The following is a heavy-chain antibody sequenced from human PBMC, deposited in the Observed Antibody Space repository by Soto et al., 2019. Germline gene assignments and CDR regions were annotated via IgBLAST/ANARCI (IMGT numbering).Heavy chain of an antibody. CDR3: ASFVVVVVVATVGAFDI. CDR2: INHSGST. V-gene: IGHV4-34*01. CDR1: GGSFSGYY. Sequence: QVQLQQWGAGLLKPSETLSLTCAVYGGSFSGYYWSWIRQPPEEGLEWIGEINHSGSTNYNPSLKSRVTISVDTSKNQFSLKRGSVTAADTAVYYWASFVVVVVVATVGAFDIWGQGTMVTVSS. D-gene: IGHD2-15*01. J-gene: IGHJ3*02.